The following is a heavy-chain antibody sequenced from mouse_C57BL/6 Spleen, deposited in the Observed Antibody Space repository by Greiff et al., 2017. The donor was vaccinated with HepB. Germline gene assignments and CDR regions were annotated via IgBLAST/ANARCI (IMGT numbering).Heavy chain of an antibody. CDR2: IYPGDGDT. CDR3: ARSRPPGDFDY. V-gene: IGHV1-82*01. CDR1: GYAFSSSW. Sequence: VQRVESGPELVKPGASVKISCKASGYAFSSSWMNWVKQRPGKGLEWIGRIYPGDGDTNYNGKFKGKATLTADKSSSTAYMQLSSLTSEDSAVYFCARSRPPGDFDYWGQGTTLTVSS. J-gene: IGHJ2*01.